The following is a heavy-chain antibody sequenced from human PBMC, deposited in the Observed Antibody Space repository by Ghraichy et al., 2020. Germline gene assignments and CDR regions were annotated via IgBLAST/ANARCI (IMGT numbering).Heavy chain of an antibody. V-gene: IGHV3-23*01. CDR3: AKDHYATPGSAAVAGNDAFDL. CDR2: ISGTSGST. CDR1: GFTFSDYA. Sequence: GGSLRLSCAASGFTFSDYAMSWVRQAPGKRLEWVSIISGTSGSTYYADSVKGRFTISRDNSMDTLYLQLNSLRVEDTATYYCAKDHYATPGSAAVAGNDAFDLWGQGTMVTVSS. D-gene: IGHD6-19*01. J-gene: IGHJ3*01.